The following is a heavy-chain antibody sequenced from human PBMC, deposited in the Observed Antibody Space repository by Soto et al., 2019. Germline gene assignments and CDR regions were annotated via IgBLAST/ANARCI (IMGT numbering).Heavy chain of an antibody. V-gene: IGHV1-18*01. D-gene: IGHD3-9*01. Sequence: ASVKVSCKASGYTFTSYGISWVRQAPGQGLEWMGWISAYNGNTNYARKLQGRVTMTTDTSTSTAYMELRSLRSDDTAVYYCARGYYDILTGYYPSVQWFDPWGQGTLVTVSS. CDR2: ISAYNGNT. CDR1: GYTFTSYG. CDR3: ARGYYDILTGYYPSVQWFDP. J-gene: IGHJ5*02.